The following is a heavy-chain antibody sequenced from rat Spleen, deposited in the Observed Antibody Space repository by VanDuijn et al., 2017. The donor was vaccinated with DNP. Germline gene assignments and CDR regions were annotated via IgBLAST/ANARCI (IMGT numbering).Heavy chain of an antibody. V-gene: IGHV5-25*01. Sequence: EVQLVESGGGLVQPGRSLKLSCAASGFTFSNYYMAWVRQAPKKGLEWVASISTSGSRTYYPDSVKGRFTISRDNAKSSLYLQMNSLKSEDTATYYCVRWNSGHFDYWGQGVMVPVSS. CDR3: VRWNSGHFDY. CDR1: GFTFSNYY. J-gene: IGHJ2*01. CDR2: ISTSGSRT. D-gene: IGHD4-3*01.